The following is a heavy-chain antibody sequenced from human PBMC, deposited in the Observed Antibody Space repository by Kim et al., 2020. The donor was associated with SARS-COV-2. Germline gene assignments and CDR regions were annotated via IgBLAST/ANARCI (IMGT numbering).Heavy chain of an antibody. D-gene: IGHD3-10*01. CDR3: ARDRGVIGGMDV. CDR2: IYYSGST. CDR1: GGSISSYY. V-gene: IGHV4-59*01. J-gene: IGHJ6*02. Sequence: SETLSLTCTVSGGSISSYYWSWIRQPPGKGLEWIGYIYYSGSTNYNPSLKSRVTISVDTSKNQFSLKLSSVTAADTAVYYCARDRGVIGGMDVWGQGTTVTVSS.